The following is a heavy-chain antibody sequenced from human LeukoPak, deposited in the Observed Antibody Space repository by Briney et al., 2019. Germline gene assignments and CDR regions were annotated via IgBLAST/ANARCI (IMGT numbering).Heavy chain of an antibody. CDR1: GYTFTGYY. D-gene: IGHD3-22*01. CDR3: ARDIVGIGYYDSSGHEDY. V-gene: IGHV1-2*06. CDR2: INPNSGST. Sequence: GASVKVSCKASGYTFTGYYIHWVRQAPGQGLEWMGRINPNSGSTNYAQKFQGRVTMTRDTSISTAYMELSRLRSDDTAVYYCARDIVGIGYYDSSGHEDYWGQGSLVTVSS. J-gene: IGHJ4*02.